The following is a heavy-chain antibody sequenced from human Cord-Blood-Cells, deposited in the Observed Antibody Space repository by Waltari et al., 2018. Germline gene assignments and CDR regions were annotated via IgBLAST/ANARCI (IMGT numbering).Heavy chain of an antibody. D-gene: IGHD6-6*01. Sequence: QVQLQESGPGLVKPSQTLSLTCTVSGVSISSGGYYWSWIRQHPGKGLEWIGYIYYSGSTYYNPSLKSRVTISVDTSKNQFSLKLSSVTAADTAVYYCARDSLNSSSGDYWGQGTLVTVSS. V-gene: IGHV4-31*03. CDR3: ARDSLNSSSGDY. CDR1: GVSISSGGYY. CDR2: IYYSGST. J-gene: IGHJ4*02.